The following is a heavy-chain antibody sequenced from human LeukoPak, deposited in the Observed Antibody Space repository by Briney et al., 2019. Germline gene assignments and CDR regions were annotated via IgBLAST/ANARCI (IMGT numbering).Heavy chain of an antibody. J-gene: IGHJ4*02. CDR1: GFTVSSNY. D-gene: IGHD4-23*01. Sequence: GGSLRLSCAVSGFTVSSNYMSWVRQAPGKGQEWVSGIYGGDSTYYADSVKGRFTISSDNSKNTLYLQMNSLRAEDTAVYYCASESPLYYDGNSGFWGQGTLVTVSS. V-gene: IGHV3-53*01. CDR2: IYGGDST. CDR3: ASESPLYYDGNSGF.